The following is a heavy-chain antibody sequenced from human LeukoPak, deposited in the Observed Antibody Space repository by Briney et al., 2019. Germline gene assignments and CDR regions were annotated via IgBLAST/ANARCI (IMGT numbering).Heavy chain of an antibody. CDR1: GFTLSSYA. CDR3: APLAATTDY. V-gene: IGHV3-23*01. CDR2: ISASGGGT. D-gene: IGHD5-12*01. J-gene: IGHJ4*02. Sequence: PAGSLRLSCAASGFTLSSYAMSWVPQAPGKGLEWVSSISASGGGTYFADSVKGRFTISRDTSKNTLYLQMNSLRAEDTAVYYCAPLAATTDYWGQGTLVTVSS.